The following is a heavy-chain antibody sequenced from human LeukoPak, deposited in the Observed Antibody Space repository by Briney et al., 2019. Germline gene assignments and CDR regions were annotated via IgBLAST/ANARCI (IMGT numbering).Heavy chain of an antibody. CDR2: IKEEGSEK. CDR1: GFTFRSHW. CDR3: ARRGIPISGVLAYHYSGLVV. J-gene: IGHJ6*02. D-gene: IGHD3-3*01. Sequence: GGSLRLSCAGSGFTFRSHWMNWVRQAPGKGLEWVASIKEEGSEKHYVDSVSGRFTISRDNAKHSLHLQMSSLRAEDTAVYYCARRGIPISGVLAYHYSGLVVWGQGTTVTVSS. V-gene: IGHV3-7*01.